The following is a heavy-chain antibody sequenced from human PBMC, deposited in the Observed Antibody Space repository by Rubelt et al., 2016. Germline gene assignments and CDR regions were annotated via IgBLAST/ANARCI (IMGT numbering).Heavy chain of an antibody. Sequence: QVQLQQWGAGLLKPSETLSLTCAVYGGSFSGYYWSWIRQPPGQGLEWIGEINHSGSTNYNPSLKSRVTLSAAPSRNQFSLKLSSVTAADTAVYYCARGRRGSSSWLGRDYYGMDVWGQGTTVTVSS. D-gene: IGHD6-13*01. CDR3: ARGRRGSSSWLGRDYYGMDV. CDR2: INHSGST. V-gene: IGHV4-34*01. J-gene: IGHJ6*02. CDR1: GGSFSGYY.